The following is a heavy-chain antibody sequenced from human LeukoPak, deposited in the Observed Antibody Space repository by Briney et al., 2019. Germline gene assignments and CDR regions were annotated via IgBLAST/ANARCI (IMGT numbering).Heavy chain of an antibody. CDR2: IKQDGSEK. J-gene: IGHJ4*02. V-gene: IGHV3-7*01. D-gene: IGHD2-15*01. CDR3: ARGRLGYCSGGSCYFVY. CDR1: GFTFSSYW. Sequence: GGSLRLSCAASGFTFSSYWMSWVRQAPGKGLEWVANIKQDGSEKYYVDSVKGRFTISRDNAKNSMYLQINSLRGEDTAVYYCARGRLGYCSGGSCYFVYWGQGTLVTVSS.